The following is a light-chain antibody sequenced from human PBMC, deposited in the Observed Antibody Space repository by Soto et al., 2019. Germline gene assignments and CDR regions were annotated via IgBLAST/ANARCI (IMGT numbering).Light chain of an antibody. J-gene: IGKJ1*01. CDR1: QSVSTN. V-gene: IGKV3-15*01. Sequence: EIVMTQSPATLSVSPAARATISSKASQSVSTNLAWYQQKPGQAPRLLIYNALTRATGIPARFSGSGSVTEFTLTISSLQSEDFAFYYCQQCNNWPRTFGQGTKVDIK. CDR2: NAL. CDR3: QQCNNWPRT.